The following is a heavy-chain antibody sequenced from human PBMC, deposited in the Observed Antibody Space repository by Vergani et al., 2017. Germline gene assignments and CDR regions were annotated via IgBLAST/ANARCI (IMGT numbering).Heavy chain of an antibody. J-gene: IGHJ4*02. V-gene: IGHV3-23*01. CDR3: AKGSLWFGEGDY. D-gene: IGHD3-10*01. CDR1: GFTFSSYA. CDR2: ISGSGGST. Sequence: EVQVLESGGGLVQPGGSLRLSCAASGFTFSSYAMSWVRQAPWKGLEWVSAISGSGGSTYYADSVRGPFTTSRDNSKNTLSLQMNSLRAEDTAVDYCAKGSLWFGEGDYWGQGTLVTVSS.